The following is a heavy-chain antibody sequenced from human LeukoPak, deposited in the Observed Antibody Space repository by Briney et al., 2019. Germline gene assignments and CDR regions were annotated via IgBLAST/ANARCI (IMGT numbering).Heavy chain of an antibody. V-gene: IGHV4-59*01. CDR2: IYYSGST. CDR1: GGSISSYY. CDR3: ARFPNHENYYYYGMDV. Sequence: PSETLSLTCTVSGGSISSYYWSWIRQPPGKGLEWIGYIYYSGSTNYNPSLKSRVTISVDTSKNQFSLKLSSVTAADTAVYYCARFPNHENYYYYGMDVWGQGTTVTVSS. J-gene: IGHJ6*02. D-gene: IGHD1-14*01.